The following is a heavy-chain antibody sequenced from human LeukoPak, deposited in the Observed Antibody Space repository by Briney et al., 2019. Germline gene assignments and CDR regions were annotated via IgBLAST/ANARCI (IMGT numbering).Heavy chain of an antibody. D-gene: IGHD6-13*01. V-gene: IGHV4-4*07. CDR1: GGSISSYY. Sequence: SETLSLTCTVSGGSISSYYWSWIRQPAGKGLEWIGRIYNSGSTSYNPSLRSRVTISLDTSKNQFSLKLSSVTAADTAIHYCARGVVAAAGRTFDFWGQGTLVTVSS. J-gene: IGHJ4*02. CDR3: ARGVVAAAGRTFDF. CDR2: IYNSGST.